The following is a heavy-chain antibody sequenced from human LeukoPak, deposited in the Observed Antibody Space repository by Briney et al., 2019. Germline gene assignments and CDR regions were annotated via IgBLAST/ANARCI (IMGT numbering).Heavy chain of an antibody. D-gene: IGHD1-26*01. CDR1: GFTFSSYE. Sequence: GGSLRLSCAASGFTFSSYEMNWVRQAPGKGLEWVSYISSSGSTIYYADSVKGRFTISRDNAKNSLYLQMNSLRAEDTAVYYCARDERAVGAPRYNWFDPWGQGTLVTVSS. CDR2: ISSSGSTI. V-gene: IGHV3-48*03. CDR3: ARDERAVGAPRYNWFDP. J-gene: IGHJ5*02.